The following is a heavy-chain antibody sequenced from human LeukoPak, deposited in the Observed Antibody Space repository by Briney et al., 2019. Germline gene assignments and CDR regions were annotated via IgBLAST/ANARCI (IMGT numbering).Heavy chain of an antibody. CDR2: LSGSGGNT. Sequence: GGSLRLSCAASGFTFSSYAMSWVRQAPGKGLEWVSALSGSGGNTYYADSVKGRFTVSRDNAKNTMYLQMNSLRVEDTALYYCASFRNTDIWGQGTTVTVSP. V-gene: IGHV3-23*01. D-gene: IGHD2/OR15-2a*01. CDR3: ASFRNTDI. CDR1: GFTFSSYA. J-gene: IGHJ3*02.